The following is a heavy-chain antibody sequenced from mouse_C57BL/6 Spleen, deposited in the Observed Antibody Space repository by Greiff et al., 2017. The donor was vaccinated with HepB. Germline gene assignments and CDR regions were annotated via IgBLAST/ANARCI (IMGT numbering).Heavy chain of an antibody. Sequence: VQLQQSGAELVRPGASVKLSCKASGYTFTDYYINWVKQRPGQGLEWIARIYPGSGNTYYNEKFKGKATLTAEKSSSTAYMQLSSLTSEDSAVYVCAREGHPYYFDYWGQGTTLTVSS. CDR3: AREGHPYYFDY. V-gene: IGHV1-76*01. CDR1: GYTFTDYY. CDR2: IYPGSGNT. J-gene: IGHJ2*01.